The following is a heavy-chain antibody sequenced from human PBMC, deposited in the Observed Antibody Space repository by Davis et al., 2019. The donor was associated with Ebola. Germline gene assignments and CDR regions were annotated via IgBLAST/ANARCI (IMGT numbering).Heavy chain of an antibody. CDR1: GGSFSGYY. J-gene: IGHJ4*02. CDR3: ARGYCSGGSCYYFDY. D-gene: IGHD2-15*01. CDR2: INHSGST. Sequence: PSETLSLTCAVYGGSFSGYYWSWIRQPPGKGLEWIGEINHSGSTNYNPSLKSRVTISVDRSKNQFSLKLSSVTAADTAVYYCARGYCSGGSCYYFDYWGQGTLVTVSS. V-gene: IGHV4-34*01.